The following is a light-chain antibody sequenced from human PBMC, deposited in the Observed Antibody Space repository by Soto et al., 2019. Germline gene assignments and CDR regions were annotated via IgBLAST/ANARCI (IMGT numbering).Light chain of an antibody. CDR1: SSNIGSNT. J-gene: IGLJ2*01. Sequence: QSVLTQPPSASGTPGQRVTISCSGSSSNIGSNTGNWYQQLPGMAPKLLIYNDNQRPSGVPDRFSGSKSGTSASLDISGLQSEDEAEYYCAAWDDSLNGVLFGGGTKVTVL. V-gene: IGLV1-44*01. CDR3: AAWDDSLNGVL. CDR2: NDN.